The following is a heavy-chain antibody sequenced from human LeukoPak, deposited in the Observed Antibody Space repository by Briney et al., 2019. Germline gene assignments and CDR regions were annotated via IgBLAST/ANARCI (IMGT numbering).Heavy chain of an antibody. J-gene: IGHJ5*02. Sequence: SETLSLTCTVSGGSISSSSYYWGWILQPPGKGLEWIGSIYYSGSTYYNPSLKSRVTISVDTSKNQFSLKLSSVTAADTAVYYCARTSYYYGSGRPNLFDPWGQGTLVTVSS. D-gene: IGHD3-10*01. CDR1: GGSISSSSYY. CDR3: ARTSYYYGSGRPNLFDP. CDR2: IYYSGST. V-gene: IGHV4-39*01.